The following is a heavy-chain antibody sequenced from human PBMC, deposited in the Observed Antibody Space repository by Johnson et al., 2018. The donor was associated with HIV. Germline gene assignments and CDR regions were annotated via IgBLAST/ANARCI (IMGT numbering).Heavy chain of an antibody. CDR3: ARDAVTPI. CDR2: ISGGGGTI. D-gene: IGHD4-17*01. J-gene: IGHJ3*02. Sequence: QVLLVESGGGVVQPGRSLRLSCAASGFTFSSYAMHWVRQAPGKGLEWVSGISGGGGTIYYADSVKGRFTISRDNSKNTLYLQMNSLRAEDTAVYYCARDAVTPIWGQGTMVTVSS. CDR1: GFTFSSYA. V-gene: IGHV3-NL1*01.